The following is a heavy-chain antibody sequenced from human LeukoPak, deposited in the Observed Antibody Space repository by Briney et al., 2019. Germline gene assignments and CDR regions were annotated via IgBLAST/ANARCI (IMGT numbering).Heavy chain of an antibody. D-gene: IGHD6-13*01. V-gene: IGHV1-8*01. J-gene: IGHJ4*02. CDR2: KNPNSGNT. Sequence: ASVKVSCKASGYTFTSYDINWVRQATGQGLEWMGWKNPNSGNTGYAQKFQGRVTMTRNTSISTAYMELSSLRSEDTAVYYCAGEGAIAAAGTLNYWGQGTLVTVSS. CDR1: GYTFTSYD. CDR3: AGEGAIAAAGTLNY.